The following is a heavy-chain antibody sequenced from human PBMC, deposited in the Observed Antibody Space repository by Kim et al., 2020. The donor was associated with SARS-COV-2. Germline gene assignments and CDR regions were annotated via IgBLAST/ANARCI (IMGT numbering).Heavy chain of an antibody. CDR2: IYYSGST. CDR1: GGSISSYY. V-gene: IGHV4-59*08. J-gene: IGHJ5*02. CDR3: ARTSYCGGDCRGNWFDP. Sequence: SETLSLTCTVSGGSISSYYWSWIRQPPGKGLEWIGYIYYSGSTNYNPSLKSRVTISVDTSKNQFSLKLSSVTAADTAVYYCARTSYCGGDCRGNWFDPWGQGTLVTVSS. D-gene: IGHD2-21*02.